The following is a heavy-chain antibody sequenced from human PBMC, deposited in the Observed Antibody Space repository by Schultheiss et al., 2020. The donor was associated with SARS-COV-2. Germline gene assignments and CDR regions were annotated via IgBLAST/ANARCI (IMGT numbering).Heavy chain of an antibody. Sequence: SETLSLTCTVSGGSISSYYWSWIRQPPGKGLEWIGSIYYSGSTNYNPSLKSRVTMSVDTSKNQFSLRLSSVTAADTAVYYCARSRGDHYDSSGRYDYWGQGHLVTVSS. CDR2: IYYSGST. CDR3: ARSRGDHYDSSGRYDY. V-gene: IGHV4-59*08. J-gene: IGHJ4*02. CDR1: GGSISSYY. D-gene: IGHD3-22*01.